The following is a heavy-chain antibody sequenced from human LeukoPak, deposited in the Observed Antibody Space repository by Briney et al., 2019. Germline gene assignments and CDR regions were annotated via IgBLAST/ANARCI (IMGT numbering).Heavy chain of an antibody. CDR3: ARRAGAARGYGGKSGSENWFDP. V-gene: IGHV4-4*09. CDR1: GGSISYYY. D-gene: IGHD4-23*01. CDR2: IYTSGST. J-gene: IGHJ5*02. Sequence: PSETLSLTCTVSGGSISYYYWSWFRQPPGKGLERIGYIYTSGSTTYNSSLKSRVTISVDTSKNQFSLNLSSVTAADTAVYYCARRAGAARGYGGKSGSENWFDPWGQGTLVTVSS.